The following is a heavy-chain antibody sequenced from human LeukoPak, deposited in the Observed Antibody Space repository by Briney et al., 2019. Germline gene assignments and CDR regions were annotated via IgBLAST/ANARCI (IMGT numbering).Heavy chain of an antibody. Sequence: GGSLRLSCAASGFTFSSYGMHWVRQAPGKGLEWVAVISYDGSNKYYADSVKGRFTISRDNSKNTLYLQMNSLRAEDTALYYCAKEDHSGSYYYFDYWGQGTLVTVSS. CDR3: AKEDHSGSYYYFDY. CDR1: GFTFSSYG. D-gene: IGHD1-26*01. J-gene: IGHJ4*02. CDR2: ISYDGSNK. V-gene: IGHV3-30*18.